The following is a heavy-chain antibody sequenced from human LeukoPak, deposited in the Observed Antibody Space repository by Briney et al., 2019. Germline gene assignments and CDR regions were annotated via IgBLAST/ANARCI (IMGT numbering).Heavy chain of an antibody. CDR3: GGSGSYYKLDC. CDR1: GFTSNNAW. Sequence: PGGSLRLSCAASGFTSNNAWMSWVRQAPGKGLEWVGRIKSQTDGGTTDYAAPVKGRFTISRDDSKNTLYLQMNSLKTEDTAVYYCGGSGSYYKLDCWGQGTLVTVSS. CDR2: IKSQTDGGTT. D-gene: IGHD3-10*01. V-gene: IGHV3-15*01. J-gene: IGHJ4*02.